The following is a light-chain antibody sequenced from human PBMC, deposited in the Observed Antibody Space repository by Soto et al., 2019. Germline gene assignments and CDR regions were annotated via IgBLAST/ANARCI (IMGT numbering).Light chain of an antibody. CDR3: QQYYSYPQT. J-gene: IGKJ2*01. CDR1: QGISSY. V-gene: IGKV1-8*01. CDR2: AAS. Sequence: AIRMTQSPSSFSASTGDRVTITCRASQGISSYLAWYQQKPGKAPKLLIYAASTLQSGVPSRFSGSGSGTDFTLTLSCLQSEDFATYYCQQYYSYPQTFGQGTKLEIK.